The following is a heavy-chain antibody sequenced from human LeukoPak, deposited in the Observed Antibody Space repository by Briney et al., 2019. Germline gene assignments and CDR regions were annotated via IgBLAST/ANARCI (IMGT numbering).Heavy chain of an antibody. J-gene: IGHJ4*02. V-gene: IGHV1-46*01. Sequence: GASVKVSCKASGYTFTSYYMHWVRQAPGQGLEWMGIINPSGGSTRYAQKFQGRVTMTRDTSTSTVYMELSSLRSEDTAVYYCARDPRPSYDSSDYYYPGDYWGQGTLVTVSS. CDR3: ARDPRPSYDSSDYYYPGDY. CDR2: INPSGGST. D-gene: IGHD3-22*01. CDR1: GYTFTSYY.